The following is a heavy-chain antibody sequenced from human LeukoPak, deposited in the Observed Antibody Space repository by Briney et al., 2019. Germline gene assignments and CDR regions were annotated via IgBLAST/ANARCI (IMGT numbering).Heavy chain of an antibody. D-gene: IGHD2-2*01. CDR2: IYYSGST. J-gene: IGHJ4*02. Sequence: SETLSLTCTVSGGSLSSSSYYWGWIRQPPGKGLEWFGSIYYSGSTYYNPSLKSRVTISVDTSKNQFSLKLSSVTAADTAVYYCARVYCSSTSCYVDYWGQGTLVTVSS. V-gene: IGHV4-39*07. CDR3: ARVYCSSTSCYVDY. CDR1: GGSLSSSSYY.